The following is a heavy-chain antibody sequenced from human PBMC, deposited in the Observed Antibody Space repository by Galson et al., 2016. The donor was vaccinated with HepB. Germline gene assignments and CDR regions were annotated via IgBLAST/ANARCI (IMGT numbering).Heavy chain of an antibody. V-gene: IGHV1-18*04. CDR1: GYTFTTYG. D-gene: IGHD1-26*01. CDR3: ARDSGSYYPGTGYDY. J-gene: IGHJ4*02. CDR2: ISTYNGNT. Sequence: SVKVSCKASGYTFTTYGITWVRQAPGQGLEWMGWISTYNGNTNYAQKVQGRVTMTTDTSTSTVYMDLRSLRSDDTAVYYCARDSGSYYPGTGYDYWGQGTLVTFSS.